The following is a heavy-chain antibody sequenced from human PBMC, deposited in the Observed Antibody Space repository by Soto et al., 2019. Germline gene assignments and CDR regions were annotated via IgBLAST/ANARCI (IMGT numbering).Heavy chain of an antibody. CDR3: ARGYCSSTICYIWDNWFDP. V-gene: IGHV4-59*08. J-gene: IGHJ5*02. CDR1: GGSIRDYY. D-gene: IGHD2-2*02. CDR2: IYYTGTT. Sequence: ETLSLTCTVSGGSIRDYYWGWIRQSPGKGLEWIGYIYYTGTTKYNPSLKSRVTISVDSSKNQFSLKLDSVTAADTAVYYCARGYCSSTICYIWDNWFDPWGQGTLVTVSS.